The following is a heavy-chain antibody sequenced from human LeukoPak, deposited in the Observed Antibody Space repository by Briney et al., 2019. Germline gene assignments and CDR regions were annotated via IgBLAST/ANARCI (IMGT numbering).Heavy chain of an antibody. J-gene: IGHJ6*03. D-gene: IGHD6-13*01. CDR1: GYTFTGYY. CDR2: MNPNSGNT. V-gene: IGHV1-8*03. Sequence: ASVKVSCKASGYTFTGYYMHWVRQATGQGLEWMGWMNPNSGNTGYAQKFQGRVTITRNTSISTAHMELSSLRSEDTAVYYCARFGHVWYSSSWRGPTYMDVWGKGTTVTVSS. CDR3: ARFGHVWYSSSWRGPTYMDV.